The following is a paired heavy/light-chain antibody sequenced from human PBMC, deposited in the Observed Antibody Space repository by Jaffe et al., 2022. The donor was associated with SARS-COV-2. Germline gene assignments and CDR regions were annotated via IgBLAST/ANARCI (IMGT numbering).Heavy chain of an antibody. V-gene: IGHV5-51*01. J-gene: IGHJ3*02. D-gene: IGHD1-1*01. CDR2: IYPGDSDT. CDR3: AIQLRTGDAFDI. Sequence: EVHLVQSGAEVKKPGESLKISCKTSGYIFTTYWIGWVRQMPGKGLEWMGNIYPGDSDTRYSPSLQGQVTISADTSTNTAYLQWSSLGASDSAMYYCAIQLRTGDAFDIWGQGTKVTVSS. CDR1: GYIFTTYW.
Light chain of an antibody. J-gene: IGLJ1*01. CDR2: EAS. CDR1: SSDVGTYNL. V-gene: IGLV2-23*02. CDR3: CSYAGRSTFV. Sequence: QSALTQPASVSGSPGQSITISCTGTSSDVGTYNLISWYQQHPGEVPKLLIYEASKWPSGVSNRFSGSKSGNTASLTISGLQAEDEADYYCCSYAGRSTFVFGAGTKVTVL.